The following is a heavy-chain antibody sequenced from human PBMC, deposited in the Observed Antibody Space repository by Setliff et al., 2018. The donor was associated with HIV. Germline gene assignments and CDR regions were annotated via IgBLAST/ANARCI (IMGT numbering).Heavy chain of an antibody. J-gene: IGHJ4*02. Sequence: SETLSLPCTVSGGSISSYYWSWIRQPPGKGLEWIGYIYTSGSTNYNPSLKSRVTISLDTSKNQFSLKLTSVTAADTAVYYCARLSGDYYYFDYWGQGTLVTVSS. CDR3: ARLSGDYYYFDY. CDR1: GGSISSYY. D-gene: IGHD2-21*02. CDR2: IYTSGST. V-gene: IGHV4-4*09.